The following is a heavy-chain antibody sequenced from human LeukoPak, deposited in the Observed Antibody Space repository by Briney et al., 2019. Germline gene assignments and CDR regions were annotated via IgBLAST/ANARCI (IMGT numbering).Heavy chain of an antibody. CDR2: IYTSGST. CDR3: ARHGVVVPAATDYYYYYMDV. V-gene: IGHV4-4*09. Sequence: SETLSLTCTVSGGSISSYYWSWIRQPPGKGLEWIGYIYTSGSTNYNPSLKSRVTISVDTSKNRFSLKLSSVTAADTAVYYCARHGVVVPAATDYYYYYMDVWGKGTTVTVSS. J-gene: IGHJ6*03. D-gene: IGHD2-2*01. CDR1: GGSISSYY.